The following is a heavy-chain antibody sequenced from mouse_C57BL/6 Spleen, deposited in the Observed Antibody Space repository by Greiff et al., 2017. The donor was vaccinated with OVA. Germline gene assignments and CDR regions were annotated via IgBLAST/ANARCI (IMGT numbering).Heavy chain of an antibody. CDR3: ARVYGSSYGYYYAMDY. J-gene: IGHJ4*01. CDR2: INYDGSST. D-gene: IGHD1-1*01. Sequence: EVKLVESEGGLVQPGSSMKLSCTASGFTFSDYYMAWVRQVPEKGLEWVANINYDGSSTYYLDSLKSRFIISRDNAKNILYLQMSSLKSEDTATYYCARVYGSSYGYYYAMDYWGQGTSVTVSS. V-gene: IGHV5-16*01. CDR1: GFTFSDYY.